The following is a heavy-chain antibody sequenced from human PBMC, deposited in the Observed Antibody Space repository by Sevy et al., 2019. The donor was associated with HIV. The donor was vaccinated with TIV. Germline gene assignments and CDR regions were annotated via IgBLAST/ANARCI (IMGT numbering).Heavy chain of an antibody. D-gene: IGHD1-26*01. J-gene: IGHJ5*02. CDR1: GFTFSASA. CDR2: IRGKPDTNAT. CDR3: TRLYSGSPGFWFDP. Sequence: GGSLRLSCVASGFTFSASALHWVRQASGKGLEWLGRIRGKPDTNATAYAASLKGRFTISRDDSKSTAYLQMNNLKIEDTAIYFCTRLYSGSPGFWFDPWGQGTLVTVSS. V-gene: IGHV3-73*01.